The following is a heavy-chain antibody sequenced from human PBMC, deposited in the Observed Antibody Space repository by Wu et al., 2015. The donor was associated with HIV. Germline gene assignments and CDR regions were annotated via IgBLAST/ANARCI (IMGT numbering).Heavy chain of an antibody. D-gene: IGHD6-13*01. CDR2: INPNSGGT. J-gene: IGHJ6*03. CDR3: ARLAAQTLGDYYYMDV. V-gene: IGHV1-2*02. Sequence: QVQLVQSGSEVKKPGASVKVSCKASGYTFTGYYMHWVRQAPGQGLEWMGWINPNSGGTNYAQKFQGRVTMTRDTSISTAYMELSRLKSDDTAVYYCARLAAQTLGDYYYMDVVGTKGPRSPSP. CDR1: GYTFTGYY.